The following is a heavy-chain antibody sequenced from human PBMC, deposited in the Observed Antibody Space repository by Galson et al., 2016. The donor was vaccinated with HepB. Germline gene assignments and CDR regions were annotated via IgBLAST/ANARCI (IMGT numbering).Heavy chain of an antibody. V-gene: IGHV3-21*01. J-gene: IGHJ3*02. CDR1: GFIFSTYS. D-gene: IGHD3-3*01. Sequence: SLRLSCAASGFIFSTYSMNWVRQAPGKGLEWVSSISSGSAYRYYADSVKGRFTISRDNAKKSLYLQMNSLRDEDTAVYYCARDAWSGYYARDAFDIWGQGTMVTVSS. CDR2: ISSGSAYR. CDR3: ARDAWSGYYARDAFDI.